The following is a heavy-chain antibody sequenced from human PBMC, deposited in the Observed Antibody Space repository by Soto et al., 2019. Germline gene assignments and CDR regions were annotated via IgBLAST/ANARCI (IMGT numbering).Heavy chain of an antibody. D-gene: IGHD3-22*01. V-gene: IGHV4-30-2*01. CDR2: IYHSGST. J-gene: IGHJ4*02. Sequence: SEALSLTCAVSGGSISSGGYSWSWIRQPPGKGLEWIGYIYHSGSTYYNPSLKSRVNISVDMPKNQFSLKLSSVTAADTAVYYCAICGNYYDSSGYYYLYYFDYWGQGTLVTVSS. CDR1: GGSISSGGYS. CDR3: AICGNYYDSSGYYYLYYFDY.